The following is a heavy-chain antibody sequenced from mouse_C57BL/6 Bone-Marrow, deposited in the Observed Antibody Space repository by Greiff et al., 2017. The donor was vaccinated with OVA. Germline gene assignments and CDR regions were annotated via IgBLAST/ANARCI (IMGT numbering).Heavy chain of an antibody. Sequence: VQLQQSGAELARPGASVKLSCKASGYTFTSYGISWVKQRTGQGLEWIGEIYPRSGNTYYNEKFKGKATLTAHKSSSTAYMELRSLTSEDSAVYFWAREGDYYGSSYDWYFDVWGTGTTVTVSS. CDR3: AREGDYYGSSYDWYFDV. V-gene: IGHV1-81*01. J-gene: IGHJ1*03. CDR2: IYPRSGNT. D-gene: IGHD1-1*01. CDR1: GYTFTSYG.